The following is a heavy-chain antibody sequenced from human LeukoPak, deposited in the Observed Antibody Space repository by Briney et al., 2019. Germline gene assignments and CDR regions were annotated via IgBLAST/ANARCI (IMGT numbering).Heavy chain of an antibody. J-gene: IGHJ4*02. CDR1: GFIFNDYA. V-gene: IGHV3-9*01. Sequence: PGGSLRLSCAASGFIFNDYAMHWVRQAPGKGLEWVSGISWNSGSIGYADSVKGRFTISRDNAKNSLYLQMNSLRTEDTALYYCAKDRYSSADSDGYFDYWGQGTLVTVSS. CDR2: ISWNSGSI. CDR3: AKDRYSSADSDGYFDY. D-gene: IGHD6-19*01.